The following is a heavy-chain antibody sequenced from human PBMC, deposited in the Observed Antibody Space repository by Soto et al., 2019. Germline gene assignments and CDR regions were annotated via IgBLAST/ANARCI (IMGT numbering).Heavy chain of an antibody. D-gene: IGHD3-16*01. J-gene: IGHJ4*02. CDR2: IKEDGSER. V-gene: IGHV3-7*03. CDR1: GFSFGTYW. CDR3: ARQGLSLPFDY. Sequence: PGGSLRLSCAVSGFSFGTYWMSWVRQAPGKGLEWLASIKEDGSERYYLDSVKGRFTISRDNAKDSLSLQMNSLRAEDTAVYYCARQGLSLPFDYRDQGTLVTVSS.